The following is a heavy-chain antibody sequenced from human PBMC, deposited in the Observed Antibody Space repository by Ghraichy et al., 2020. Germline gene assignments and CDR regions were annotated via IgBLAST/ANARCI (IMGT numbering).Heavy chain of an antibody. J-gene: IGHJ5*02. CDR3: ARGHFGLGP. V-gene: IGHV4-59*01. CDR2: IHHSGST. D-gene: IGHD3/OR15-3a*01. Sequence: ESLNISCSVSGGSISGYYWSWIRQPPGKGLEWIGYIHHSGSTNYNPSLTSRVTLSVDTSKNQFSLRLNSVTAADTAVYFCARGHFGLGPWGQGTLVTVSS. CDR1: GGSISGYY.